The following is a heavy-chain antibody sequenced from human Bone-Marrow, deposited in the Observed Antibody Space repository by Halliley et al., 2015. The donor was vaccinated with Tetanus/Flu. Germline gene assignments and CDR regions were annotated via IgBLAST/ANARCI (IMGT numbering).Heavy chain of an antibody. J-gene: IGHJ4*02. D-gene: IGHD1-26*01. V-gene: IGHV3-23*01. CDR2: VFGWGGGT. Sequence: FSSVFGWGGGTYHADPVKGRFTIPRDNSKNALYLQMNNLRDDDTAVYSCASRRSVGTTYFEYWGQGTRVTVSS. CDR3: ASRRSVGTTYFEY.